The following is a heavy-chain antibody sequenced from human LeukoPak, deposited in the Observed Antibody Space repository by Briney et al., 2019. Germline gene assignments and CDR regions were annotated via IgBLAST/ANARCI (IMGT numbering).Heavy chain of an antibody. V-gene: IGHV4-4*07. CDR1: GGSLSSYH. CDR2: IYTSGST. D-gene: IGHD3-16*01. Sequence: SETLSLTCTVSGGSLSSYHWSWLRQPAGKGVEGTGHIYTSGSTNYNPSLMSRVTMSVDTSKNQYSLKLSSVTAADTAVYYCARVGDYALKDWGQGTLVTVSS. J-gene: IGHJ4*02. CDR3: ARVGDYALKD.